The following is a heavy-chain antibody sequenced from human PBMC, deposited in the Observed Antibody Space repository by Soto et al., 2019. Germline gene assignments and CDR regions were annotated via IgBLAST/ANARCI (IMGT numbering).Heavy chain of an antibody. V-gene: IGHV3-53*01. Sequence: EVQLVESGGGLIQPGGSLRLSCVVSGFSVSDNYLTWVRQAPGKGLECVSVIYADGRTYYTASLMGRFTLSRDNSKNTLYLQLNSLRVEDTAMYFCTRDWYGLGRNWGQGTLVSVSS. J-gene: IGHJ4*02. CDR2: IYADGRT. D-gene: IGHD3-10*01. CDR1: GFSVSDNY. CDR3: TRDWYGLGRN.